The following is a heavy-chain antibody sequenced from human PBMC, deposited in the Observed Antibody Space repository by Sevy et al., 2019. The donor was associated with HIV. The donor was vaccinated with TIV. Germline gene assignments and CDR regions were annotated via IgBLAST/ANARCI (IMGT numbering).Heavy chain of an antibody. Sequence: GGSLRLSCAGSGFNFSSNKMNWIRQAPGKGLEWVAYISDGGAVIHYADSVKGRFTISRDNSKNSLYLQMNSLRADDTAVYYCAKEGAFWSGYYVDYWGQGTLVTVSS. J-gene: IGHJ4*02. CDR3: AKEGAFWSGYYVDY. D-gene: IGHD3-3*01. V-gene: IGHV3-48*03. CDR2: ISDGGAVI. CDR1: GFNFSSNK.